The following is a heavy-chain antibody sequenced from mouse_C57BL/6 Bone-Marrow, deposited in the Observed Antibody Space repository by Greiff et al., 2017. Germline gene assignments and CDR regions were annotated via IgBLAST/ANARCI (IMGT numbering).Heavy chain of an antibody. CDR3: AKGQLRAWFAY. J-gene: IGHJ3*01. CDR1: GYTFTSYW. V-gene: IGHV1-7*01. CDR2: INPSSGYT. D-gene: IGHD3-2*02. Sequence: QVQLQQSGAELAKPGASVKLSCKASGYTFTSYWMHWVKQRPGQGLEWIGYINPSSGYTKYNQKFKDKATLTAEKSSSTAYMQLRRLTYEYSAVYYCAKGQLRAWFAYWGQGTLVTVSA.